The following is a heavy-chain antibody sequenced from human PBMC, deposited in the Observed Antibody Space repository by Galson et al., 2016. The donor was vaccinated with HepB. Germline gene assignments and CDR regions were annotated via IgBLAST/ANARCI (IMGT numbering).Heavy chain of an antibody. J-gene: IGHJ4*02. CDR3: AREYKRVGASLNY. Sequence: SLRLSCAGSGFSISDYWIHWVRQAPGKGLVWVSRINERGSVWGYADSVKGRFTISKDSVKNTVYLQMTSLSAEDTAIYYCAREYKRVGASLNYWGQGTLVTVFS. CDR2: INERGSVW. CDR1: GFSISDYW. V-gene: IGHV3-74*01. D-gene: IGHD1-26*01.